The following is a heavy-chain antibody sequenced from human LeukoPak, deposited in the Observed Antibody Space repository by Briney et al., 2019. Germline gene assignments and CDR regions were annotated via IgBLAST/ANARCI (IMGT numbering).Heavy chain of an antibody. CDR3: GLERGSYRPMGK. Sequence: SETLSLTCTLSGGSINSISYYWGWIRQPPGKGLSLEWIGNIDYSGSTYYNPSLKSRVTISIDTSKNQFSLRLSSVTAADTAVYYGGLERGSYRPMGKWGLGTLVTVS. J-gene: IGHJ4*02. CDR2: IDYSGST. D-gene: IGHD3-16*01. CDR1: GGSINSISYY. V-gene: IGHV4-39*01.